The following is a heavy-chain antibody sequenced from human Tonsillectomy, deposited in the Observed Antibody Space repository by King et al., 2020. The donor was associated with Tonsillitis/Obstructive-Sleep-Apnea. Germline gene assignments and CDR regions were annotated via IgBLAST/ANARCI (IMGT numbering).Heavy chain of an antibody. V-gene: IGHV4-59*01. D-gene: IGHD6-6*01. CDR1: GVSISSYF. CDR3: ARSRVRYNSPSILNWFDP. Sequence: VQLQESGPGVVRPSETLSLTCTVSGVSISSYFWSWIRQPPGKGLEWIAFIYSAGGTDYNPSLKSRATLSVDTSKNQLSLNLSSVTAADTACYYCARSRVRYNSPSILNWFDPWGQGTLVTVSS. CDR2: IYSAGGT. J-gene: IGHJ5*02.